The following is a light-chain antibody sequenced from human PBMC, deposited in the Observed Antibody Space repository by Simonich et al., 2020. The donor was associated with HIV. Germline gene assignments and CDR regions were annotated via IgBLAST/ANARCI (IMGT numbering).Light chain of an antibody. CDR2: GAS. Sequence: DIQMTQSPSSLSASVGDRVTITCQASQDIANSLNWYQQKPGKAPKLLIFGASNLETGVPSRFSGSASGTDFTFAISSLQPEDIATYFCQQYHNVPLTFAGGTKVEIK. J-gene: IGKJ4*01. V-gene: IGKV1-33*01. CDR3: QQYHNVPLT. CDR1: QDIANS.